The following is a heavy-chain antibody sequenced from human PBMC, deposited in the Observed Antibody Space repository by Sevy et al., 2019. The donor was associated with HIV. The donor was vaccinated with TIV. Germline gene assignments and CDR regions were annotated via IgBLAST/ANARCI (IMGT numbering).Heavy chain of an antibody. CDR2: VSGRGGKT. D-gene: IGHD4-4*01. CDR3: ATHRRRDGYSYGAFDI. CDR1: GFTFSNYA. Sequence: GGSLRLSCAASGFTFSNYALSWVRQAPGKGLEWVSAVSGRGGKTYYADSVKGRFTISRDTSNNTLFLHMNRLRAGDTAVYYCATHRRRDGYSYGAFDIWGQGTMVTVSS. J-gene: IGHJ3*02. V-gene: IGHV3-23*01.